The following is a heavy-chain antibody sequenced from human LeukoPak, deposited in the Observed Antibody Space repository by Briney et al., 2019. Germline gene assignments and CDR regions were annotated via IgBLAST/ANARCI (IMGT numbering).Heavy chain of an antibody. CDR3: ARGGGLDV. D-gene: IGHD3-16*01. CDR1: GFTFSSYW. Sequence: GGSLRLSCAASGFTFSSYWMNRARQAPGKGLEWVASINHNGNVNYYVDSVKGRFTISRDNAKNSLYLQMSNLRAEDTAVYFCARGGGLDVWGQGATVTVSS. V-gene: IGHV3-7*03. J-gene: IGHJ6*02. CDR2: INHNGNVN.